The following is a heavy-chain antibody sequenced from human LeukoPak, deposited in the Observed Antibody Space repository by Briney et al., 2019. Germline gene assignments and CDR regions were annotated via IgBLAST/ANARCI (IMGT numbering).Heavy chain of an antibody. J-gene: IGHJ4*02. Sequence: GGSLRLSCVASGLTSSNAWMSWVRQAPGKGLEWVANIKQDGSEKYYVDSVKGRFTISRDNAKNSLYLQMNSLRAEDTAMYYCARGPTPSYYYGSGSYYSLDFWGQGTLVTVSS. CDR3: ARGPTPSYYYGSGSYYSLDF. CDR1: GLTSSNAW. V-gene: IGHV3-7*01. D-gene: IGHD3-10*01. CDR2: IKQDGSEK.